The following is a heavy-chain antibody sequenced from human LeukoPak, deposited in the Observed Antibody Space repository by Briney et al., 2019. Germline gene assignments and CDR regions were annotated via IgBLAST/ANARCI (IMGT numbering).Heavy chain of an antibody. D-gene: IGHD3-16*02. CDR1: GGSISSSSYY. CDR2: IYYSGST. J-gene: IGHJ5*02. Sequence: PSETPSLTCTVSGGSISSSSYYWGWIRQPPGKGLEWIGSIYYSGSTYYNPSLKSRVTISVDTSKNQFSLKLSSVTAADTAVYYCARHVMRELSLTPNWFDPWGQGTLVTVSS. CDR3: ARHVMRELSLTPNWFDP. V-gene: IGHV4-39*01.